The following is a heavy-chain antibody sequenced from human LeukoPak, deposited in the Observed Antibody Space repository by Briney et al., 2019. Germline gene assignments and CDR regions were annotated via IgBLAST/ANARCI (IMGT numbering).Heavy chain of an antibody. Sequence: ASVKVSCKASGYTFTNYGISWVRQAPGQGLEWMGWISAYNGNTNYAQKVQGRVTMTTDTSTSTAYMELRSLRSDDTAVYYCARVYGSGNYHDYWGQGTLVTVSS. V-gene: IGHV1-18*01. CDR2: ISAYNGNT. CDR1: GYTFTNYG. J-gene: IGHJ4*02. D-gene: IGHD3-10*01. CDR3: ARVYGSGNYHDY.